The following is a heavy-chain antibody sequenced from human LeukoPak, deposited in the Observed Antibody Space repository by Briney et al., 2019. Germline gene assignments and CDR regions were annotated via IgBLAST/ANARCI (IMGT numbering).Heavy chain of an antibody. D-gene: IGHD2-2*01. CDR1: GFSFSSYP. Sequence: GGSLRLSRSASGFSFSSYPMHWVRQAPGEGLEYVSALSSNGHNTYYSDSVRGRFTISRDNSKNTLYLQMIRLRVEDTAVYYCVKENDQSPGGGSWGQGTLVTVSS. CDR3: VKENDQSPGGGS. J-gene: IGHJ5*02. V-gene: IGHV3-64D*09. CDR2: LSSNGHNT.